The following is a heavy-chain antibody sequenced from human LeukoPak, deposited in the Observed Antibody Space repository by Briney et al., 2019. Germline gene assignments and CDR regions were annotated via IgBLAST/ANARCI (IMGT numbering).Heavy chain of an antibody. V-gene: IGHV4-61*08. D-gene: IGHD6-19*01. CDR3: ASSGYSSGWYASCFDY. CDR2: IYYSGST. CDR1: GGSISSGGYY. Sequence: PSETLSLTCTVSGGSISSGGYYWSWIRQPPGKGLEWIGYIYYSGSTNYNPSLKSRVTISVDTSKNQFSLKLSSVTAADTAVYYCASSGYSSGWYASCFDYWGQGTLVTVSS. J-gene: IGHJ4*02.